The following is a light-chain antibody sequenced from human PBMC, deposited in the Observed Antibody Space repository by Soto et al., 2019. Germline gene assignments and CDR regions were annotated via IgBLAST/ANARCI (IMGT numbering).Light chain of an antibody. CDR3: QQYYSYPWT. J-gene: IGKJ1*01. V-gene: IGKV1-8*01. CDR2: AAS. CDR1: QGISSY. Sequence: ILMTQSPSSFSASPGDRVTITCRASQGISSYLAWYQQKPGKAPKLLIYAASTLQSGVPTRFSGSGSGTDFTLTISCLPSEDFASYYCQQYYSYPWTFGQGTKLEIK.